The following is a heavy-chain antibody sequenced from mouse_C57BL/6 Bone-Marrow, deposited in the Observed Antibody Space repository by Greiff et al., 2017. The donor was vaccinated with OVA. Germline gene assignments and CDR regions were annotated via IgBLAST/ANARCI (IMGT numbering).Heavy chain of an antibody. CDR1: GYAFTNYL. Sequence: QVQLQQSGAELVRPGTSVKVSCKASGYAFTNYLIEWVKQRPGQGLEWIGVINPGSGGTNYNEKFKGKATLTADKSSSTAYMQLSSLTSEDSAVYFCARSYYDYAFDYWGQGTTLTGSS. V-gene: IGHV1-54*01. CDR3: ARSYYDYAFDY. D-gene: IGHD2-4*01. J-gene: IGHJ2*01. CDR2: INPGSGGT.